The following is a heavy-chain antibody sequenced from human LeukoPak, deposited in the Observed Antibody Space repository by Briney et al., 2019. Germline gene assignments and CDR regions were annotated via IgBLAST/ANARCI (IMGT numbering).Heavy chain of an antibody. CDR3: ARGVVPAAMGWFDP. CDR1: GYTFTSYG. CDR2: INPSGGST. D-gene: IGHD2-2*01. J-gene: IGHJ5*02. Sequence: GASVKVSCKASGYTFTSYGISWVRQAPGQGLEWMGIINPSGGSTSYAQKFQGRVTMTRDTSTSTVYMELSSLRSEDTAVYYCARGVVPAAMGWFDPWGQGTLSPSPQ. V-gene: IGHV1-46*01.